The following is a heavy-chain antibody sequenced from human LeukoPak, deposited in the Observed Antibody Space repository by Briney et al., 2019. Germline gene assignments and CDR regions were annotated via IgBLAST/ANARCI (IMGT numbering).Heavy chain of an antibody. V-gene: IGHV3-74*01. J-gene: IGHJ4*02. CDR2: ISSDGSDT. CDR3: AKDGGRSSGWYFDF. CDR1: GFTFSSYW. Sequence: GGSLRLSCAASGFTFSSYWMHWVRQAPGKGLVWVSRISSDGSDTTYADSVKGRFTISRDNAKNSLYLQMNSLRAEDTAFYYCAKDGGRSSGWYFDFWGQGTLVTVSS. D-gene: IGHD6-19*01.